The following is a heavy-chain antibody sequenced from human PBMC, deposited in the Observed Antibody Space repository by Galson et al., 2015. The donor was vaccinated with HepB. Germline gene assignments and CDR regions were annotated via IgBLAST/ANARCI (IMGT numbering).Heavy chain of an antibody. CDR3: AHRIYSSDGEGFDY. CDR2: FYWNDDK. Sequence: PALVKPTQPLTLTCTFSGFSLNTGGVGVGWIHQPPGKALEWLALFYWNDDKSYSPSLESRLTITKDTSKNQVVLTMTNMDPVDTATYYCAHRIYSSDGEGFDYWGQGTLVTVSS. CDR1: GFSLNTGGVG. V-gene: IGHV2-5*01. J-gene: IGHJ4*02. D-gene: IGHD6-19*01.